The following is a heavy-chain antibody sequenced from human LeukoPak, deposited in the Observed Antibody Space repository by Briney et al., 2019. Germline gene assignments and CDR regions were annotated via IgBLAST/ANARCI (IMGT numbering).Heavy chain of an antibody. CDR1: GFTFSNAW. CDR2: IKSKTDGGTT. CDR3: TTEDSTSTDY. Sequence: GGSLRLSCAASGFTFSNAWMSWVRQAPGKGLEWVCRIKSKTDGGTTDYAAPVKGRFTISRDDSKNTLYLQMNSLKTEDTAVYYCTTEDSTSTDYWGQGTLVTVSS. J-gene: IGHJ4*02. D-gene: IGHD2-2*01. V-gene: IGHV3-15*01.